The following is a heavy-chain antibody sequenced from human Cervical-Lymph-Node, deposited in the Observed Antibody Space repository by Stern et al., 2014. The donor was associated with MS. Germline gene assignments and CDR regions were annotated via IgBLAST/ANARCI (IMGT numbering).Heavy chain of an antibody. CDR1: GFTFGAYA. CDR2: IRSKADGGTT. V-gene: IGHV3-49*04. D-gene: IGHD4-17*01. CDR3: NRGSYGSYYYGMDV. Sequence: EVQLVESGGGLVQPGRSLRLSCTASGFTFGAYAVSWVRQAPGKGLEWVGLIRSKADGGTTEYAASVKGRVTISRDNSKAIAYLEMNSLKTEDTAVYYCNRGSYGSYYYGMDVWGQGTTVTVSS. J-gene: IGHJ6*02.